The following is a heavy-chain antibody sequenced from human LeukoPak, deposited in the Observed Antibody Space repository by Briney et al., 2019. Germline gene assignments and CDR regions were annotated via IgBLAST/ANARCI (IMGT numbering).Heavy chain of an antibody. CDR2: IIPILGIT. D-gene: IGHD6-13*01. J-gene: IGHJ5*02. CDR1: GGTFSSYA. Sequence: ASSVTVSCKSSGGTFSSYAISWVRQAPGQGLDWMGRIIPILGITNYAQKFQGRVTITADKSTSTAYMELSSLRSEDTAVYYCARAPGIAAAGTFRSGFDPWGQGTLVTVSS. CDR3: ARAPGIAAAGTFRSGFDP. V-gene: IGHV1-69*04.